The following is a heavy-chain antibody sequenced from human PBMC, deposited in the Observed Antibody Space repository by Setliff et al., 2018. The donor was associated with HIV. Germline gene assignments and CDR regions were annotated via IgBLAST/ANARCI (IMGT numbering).Heavy chain of an antibody. CDR3: ARDRGGAAAGGYYYMDV. D-gene: IGHD6-13*01. J-gene: IGHJ6*03. Sequence: SETLSLTCTVSGGSISSSNYYWGWIRQPPGKGLDWIGSIYYSGSTYYNPSLKSRVTISVDTSKNQFSLKLSSVTAADTAVYYCARDRGGAAAGGYYYMDVWGKGTTVTVSS. V-gene: IGHV4-39*02. CDR2: IYYSGST. CDR1: GGSISSSNYY.